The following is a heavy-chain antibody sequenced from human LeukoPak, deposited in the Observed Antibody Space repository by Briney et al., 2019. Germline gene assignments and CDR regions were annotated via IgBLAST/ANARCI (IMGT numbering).Heavy chain of an antibody. CDR1: GYTFTSYD. CDR3: ARDEGPWPSQYY. Sequence: GASVKVSCKASGYTFTSYDINWVRQATGQGLEWMGWMNPNSGNTGYARKFQGRVTMTRNTSISTAYMELSSLRSGDTAVYYCARDEGPWPSQYYWGQGTLVTVSS. D-gene: IGHD5-24*01. J-gene: IGHJ4*02. CDR2: MNPNSGNT. V-gene: IGHV1-8*01.